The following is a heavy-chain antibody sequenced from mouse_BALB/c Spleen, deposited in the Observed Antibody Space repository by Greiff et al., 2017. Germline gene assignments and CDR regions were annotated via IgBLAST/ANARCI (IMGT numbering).Heavy chain of an antibody. Sequence: VQLQQSGAELVKPGASVKLSCTASGFNIKDTYMHWVKQRPEQGLEWIGRIDPANGNTKYDPKFQGKATITADTSSNTAYLQLSSLTSEDTAVYYCATPNWDEDAMDYWGQGTSVTVSS. CDR2: IDPANGNT. V-gene: IGHV14-3*02. J-gene: IGHJ4*01. CDR3: ATPNWDEDAMDY. CDR1: GFNIKDTY. D-gene: IGHD4-1*01.